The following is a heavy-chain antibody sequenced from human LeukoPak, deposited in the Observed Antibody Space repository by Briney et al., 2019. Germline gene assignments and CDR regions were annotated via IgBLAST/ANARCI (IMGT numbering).Heavy chain of an antibody. V-gene: IGHV4-59*01. D-gene: IGHD3-22*01. CDR3: AREGTAVVS. Sequence: GLEWIGYIYYSGSTNYNPSLKSRVTISVDTSKNQFSLKLSSVTAADTAVYYCAREGTAVVSWGRGTLVTVSS. J-gene: IGHJ2*01. CDR2: IYYSGST.